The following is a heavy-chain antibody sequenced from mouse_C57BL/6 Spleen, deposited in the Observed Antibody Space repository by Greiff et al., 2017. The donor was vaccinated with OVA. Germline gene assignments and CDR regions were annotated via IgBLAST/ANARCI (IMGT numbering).Heavy chain of an antibody. CDR2: ISDGGSYT. D-gene: IGHD1-1*01. Sequence: EVHLVESGGGLVKPGGSLKLSCAASGFTFSSYAMSWVRQTPEKRLEWVATISDGGSYTYYPDNVKGRFTISRDNAKNNLYLQMSHLKSEDTAMYYCARALYYYGSSYTMDYWGQGTSVTVSS. J-gene: IGHJ4*01. V-gene: IGHV5-4*01. CDR3: ARALYYYGSSYTMDY. CDR1: GFTFSSYA.